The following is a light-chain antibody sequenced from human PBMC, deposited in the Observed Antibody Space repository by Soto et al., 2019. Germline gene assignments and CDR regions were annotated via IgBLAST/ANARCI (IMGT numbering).Light chain of an antibody. CDR3: QQRSHWPPWT. V-gene: IGKV3-11*01. J-gene: IGKJ1*01. CDR1: QSVSNNY. CDR2: DAS. Sequence: ETVSTQSPGTLSLSPGERATLSCRASQSVSNNYLAWYQQNPGQAPRLLIYDASNRATGIPARFSGSGSGTDFTLTISSLEPEDFAFYYCQQRSHWPPWTFGQGTKVDIK.